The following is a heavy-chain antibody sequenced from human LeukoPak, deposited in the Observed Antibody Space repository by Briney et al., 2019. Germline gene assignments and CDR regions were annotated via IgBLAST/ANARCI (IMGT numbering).Heavy chain of an antibody. CDR2: IRSRAYGETT. V-gene: IGHV3-49*04. CDR3: TRAPGGWFDY. J-gene: IGHJ4*02. D-gene: IGHD6-19*01. Sequence: QPGRSLRLSCTASGFTFGDYAMSWVRQAPGKGLEWVGFIRSRAYGETTEYAASVKGRFTISRDDSKSIAYLQMNSLKTEDTAVYYCTRAPGGWFDYWGQGTLVTVSS. CDR1: GFTFGDYA.